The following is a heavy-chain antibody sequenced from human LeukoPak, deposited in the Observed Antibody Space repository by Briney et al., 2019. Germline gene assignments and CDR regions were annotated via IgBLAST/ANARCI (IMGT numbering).Heavy chain of an antibody. Sequence: GGSLRLSCAASGFTFSSYGMHWVRQAPGKGLEWVANIKQDGSEKYYVDSVKGRFTISRDNAKNSLYLQMNSLRAEDTAVYYCAREAAAGSTGDYWGQGTLVTVSS. CDR3: AREAAAGSTGDY. CDR2: IKQDGSEK. CDR1: GFTFSSYG. J-gene: IGHJ4*02. D-gene: IGHD6-13*01. V-gene: IGHV3-7*01.